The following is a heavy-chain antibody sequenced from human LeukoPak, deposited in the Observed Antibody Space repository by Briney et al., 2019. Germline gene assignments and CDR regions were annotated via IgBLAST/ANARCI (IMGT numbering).Heavy chain of an antibody. CDR3: ARGVKSSSSRTDAFDI. V-gene: IGHV4-34*01. Sequence: SETLSLTCAVYGGSFSGYYWSWIRQPPGKGLEWIGEINHSGSTNYNPSLKSRVTISVGTSKNQFSLKLSSVTAADTAVYYCARGVKSSSSRTDAFDIWGQGTMVTVSS. CDR2: INHSGST. D-gene: IGHD6-6*01. CDR1: GGSFSGYY. J-gene: IGHJ3*02.